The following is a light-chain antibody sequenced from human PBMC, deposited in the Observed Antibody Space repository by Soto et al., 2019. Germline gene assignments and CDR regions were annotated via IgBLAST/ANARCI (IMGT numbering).Light chain of an antibody. V-gene: IGKV3-11*01. Sequence: LTQSPATLSVSPGERATLSCSASQSVSSNLAWYQQKPGQAPRLLIYDASNRATGIPARFSGSGSGTDFTLTISSLEPEDFAVYYCQQRSNWPPITFGQGTRLEIK. CDR2: DAS. CDR1: QSVSSN. CDR3: QQRSNWPPIT. J-gene: IGKJ5*01.